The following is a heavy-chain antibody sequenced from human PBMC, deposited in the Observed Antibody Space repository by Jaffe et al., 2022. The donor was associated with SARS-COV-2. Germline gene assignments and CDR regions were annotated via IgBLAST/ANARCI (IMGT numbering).Heavy chain of an antibody. D-gene: IGHD6-13*01. CDR2: IYYSGST. V-gene: IGHV4-39*01. Sequence: QLQLQESGPGLVKPSETLSLTCTVSGGSISSSSYYWGWIRQPPGKGLEWIGSIYYSGSTYYNPSLKSRVTISVDTSKNQFSLKLSSVTAADTAVYYCARLTAAGMEDYWGQGTLVTVSS. J-gene: IGHJ4*02. CDR3: ARLTAAGMEDY. CDR1: GGSISSSSYY.